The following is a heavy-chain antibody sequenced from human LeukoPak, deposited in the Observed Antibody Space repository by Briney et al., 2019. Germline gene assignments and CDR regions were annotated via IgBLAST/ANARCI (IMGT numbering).Heavy chain of an antibody. CDR2: YESEEGDT. CDR1: GYSLSDLS. Sequence: ASVKVSCKVSGYSLSDLSIHWVRQTPGKGLEWMGGYESEEGDTIYAQKFQGRVSMTEDTSTDTAYMELSNLRPEDTATYYCATHRPAGGFGPWSQGTLVTVSS. J-gene: IGHJ5*02. V-gene: IGHV1-24*01. CDR3: ATHRPAGGFGP. D-gene: IGHD3-10*01.